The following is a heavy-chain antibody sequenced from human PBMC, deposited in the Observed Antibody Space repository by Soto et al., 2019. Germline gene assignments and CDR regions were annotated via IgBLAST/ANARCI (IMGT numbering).Heavy chain of an antibody. CDR2: IIPILGIA. CDR1: GGTFSSYT. D-gene: IGHD6-13*01. V-gene: IGHV1-69*04. CDR3: ARDREKAAGITNCFDP. Sequence: SVKVSCKASGGTFSSYTISWVRQAPGQGLEWMGRIIPILGIANYAQKFQGRVTITADKSTSTAYMELSSLRSEDTAVYYCARDREKAAGITNCFDPWGQGTLVTVSS. J-gene: IGHJ5*02.